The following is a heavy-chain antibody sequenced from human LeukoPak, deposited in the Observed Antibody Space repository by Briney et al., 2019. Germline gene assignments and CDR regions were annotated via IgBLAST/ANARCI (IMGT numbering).Heavy chain of an antibody. CDR2: IYYSGST. D-gene: IGHD6-19*01. J-gene: IGHJ4*02. V-gene: IGHV4-59*01. CDR1: GGSISSFY. Sequence: PSETLSLTCTVSGGSISSFYWSWIRQPPGRGLEWIGYIYYSGSTNYNPSLKSRVAISVDTSKNQFSLKVSSVTAADTAVYYCARDSPGIAVALGYWGQGTLVTVSS. CDR3: ARDSPGIAVALGY.